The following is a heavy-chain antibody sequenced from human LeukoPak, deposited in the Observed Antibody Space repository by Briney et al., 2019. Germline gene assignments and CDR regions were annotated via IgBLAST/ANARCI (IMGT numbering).Heavy chain of an antibody. CDR2: IDPSDSST. CDR3: ARQRGVGALDM. Sequence: GESLKISCNGSGFSFTSYWISWVRQKPGKGLEWMGRIDPSDSSTNYSPSLQGHVTISADKSIITASLQWSSLKASDTAMYYCARQRGVGALDMWGQGTLVTVSS. V-gene: IGHV5-10-1*01. CDR1: GFSFTSYW. J-gene: IGHJ3*02.